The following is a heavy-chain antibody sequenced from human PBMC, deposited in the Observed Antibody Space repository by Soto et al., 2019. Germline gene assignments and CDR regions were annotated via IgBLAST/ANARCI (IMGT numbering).Heavy chain of an antibody. CDR3: ARDHTTGSTSSSWTISWFDP. CDR2: IIPIFGTA. Sequence: QVQLVQSGAEVKKPGSSVKVSCKASGGTFSSYAISWVRQAPGQGLAWMGGIIPIFGTANYAQKFQGRVTITAAESTSTAYMELRSLRSEDTAVYYCARDHTTGSTSSSWTISWFDPWGQGTLVTVSS. V-gene: IGHV1-69*01. D-gene: IGHD2-2*01. J-gene: IGHJ5*02. CDR1: GGTFSSYA.